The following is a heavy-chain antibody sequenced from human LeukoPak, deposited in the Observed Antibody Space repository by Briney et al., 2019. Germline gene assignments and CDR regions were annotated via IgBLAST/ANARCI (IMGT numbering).Heavy chain of an antibody. V-gene: IGHV3-11*01. CDR1: GFTFSDYY. CDR3: ARGGCSGGSCGYYYYYGMDV. D-gene: IGHD2-15*01. Sequence: GSLRLSCAASGFTFSDYYMSWIRQAPGKGLEWVSYISSSGSTIYYADSVKGRFTISRDNAKNSLYLQMNSLRAEDTAVYYCARGGCSGGSCGYYYYYGMDVWGQGTTVTVSS. J-gene: IGHJ6*02. CDR2: ISSSGSTI.